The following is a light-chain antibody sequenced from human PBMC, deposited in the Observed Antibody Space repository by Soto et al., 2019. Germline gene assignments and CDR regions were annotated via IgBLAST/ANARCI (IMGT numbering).Light chain of an antibody. Sequence: EILLAQSPGTLSLSPGEIATLSCSASQSVTTNYLGWYQQKPGQAPRLLIYAASSRATGIPDRFSGSGSGTDFNLTISRLEPEDFAVYYCQQYGRSPYNFGQGTKVDIK. CDR3: QQYGRSPYN. CDR2: AAS. J-gene: IGKJ2*01. V-gene: IGKV3-20*01. CDR1: QSVTTNY.